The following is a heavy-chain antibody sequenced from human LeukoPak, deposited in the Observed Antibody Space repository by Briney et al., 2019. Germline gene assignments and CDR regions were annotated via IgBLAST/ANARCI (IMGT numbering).Heavy chain of an antibody. J-gene: IGHJ4*02. V-gene: IGHV3-23*01. CDR2: VGPSGART. Sequence: PGGTLRLSCAASGFTFGHHGMNWVRQAPGKGLEWVSGVGPSGARTYYADSVKGRFTVSRDNSKNMVFLQMNSLRAENTAIYYCAKDDAYLQYDDWGQGTLVTVSS. CDR1: GFTFGHHG. CDR3: AKDDAYLQYDD. D-gene: IGHD5-24*01.